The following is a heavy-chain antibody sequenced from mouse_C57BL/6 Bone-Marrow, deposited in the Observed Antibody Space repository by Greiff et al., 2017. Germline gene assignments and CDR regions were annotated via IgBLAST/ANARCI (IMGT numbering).Heavy chain of an antibody. Sequence: QVQLKESGAELVRPGASVKLSCKASGYTFTDYYINWVKQRPGQGLEWIARIYPGSGNTYNNEKFKGKATLTAEKSSSTAYMQLSSLTSEDSAVYFCARSVLTWFAYWGQGTLVTVSA. V-gene: IGHV1-76*01. CDR1: GYTFTDYY. CDR2: IYPGSGNT. J-gene: IGHJ3*01. CDR3: ARSVLTWFAY.